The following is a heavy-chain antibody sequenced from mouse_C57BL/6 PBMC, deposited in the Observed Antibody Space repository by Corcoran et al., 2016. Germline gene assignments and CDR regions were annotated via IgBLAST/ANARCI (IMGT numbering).Heavy chain of an antibody. V-gene: IGHV1-19*01. CDR1: GYTFTDYY. Sequence: VQLQQSGPELVKPGASVKMSCKASGYTFTDYYMNWVKQSHGKSLEWIGVINPYNGGTSYNQKFKGKATLTVDKSSSTAYMELNSLTSEDSAVYYCARKAFLDYWGQGTTLTVSS. CDR2: INPYNGGT. CDR3: ARKAFLDY. J-gene: IGHJ2*01.